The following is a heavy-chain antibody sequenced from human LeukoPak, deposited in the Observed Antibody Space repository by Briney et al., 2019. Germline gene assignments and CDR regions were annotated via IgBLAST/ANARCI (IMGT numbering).Heavy chain of an antibody. D-gene: IGHD4/OR15-4a*01. CDR3: AKVRLGTIYYFDD. Sequence: GGSLRLSCAVSGFPFSSYAMSWVRQAPGKGLEWVSGISDSGDKTYYADSVKGRFTISRDNSKNTLCLQMSSLRAEDTAIYYCAKVRLGTIYYFDDWGKGPLVTVSS. J-gene: IGHJ4*02. V-gene: IGHV3-23*01. CDR1: GFPFSSYA. CDR2: ISDSGDKT.